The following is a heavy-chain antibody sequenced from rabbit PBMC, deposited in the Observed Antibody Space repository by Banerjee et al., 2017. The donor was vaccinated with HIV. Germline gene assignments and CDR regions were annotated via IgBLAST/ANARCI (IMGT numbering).Heavy chain of an antibody. J-gene: IGHJ4*01. CDR2: IDAGSAGRT. V-gene: IGHV1S45*01. CDR1: GIDFSSYYY. CDR3: ARGLVAGVLDL. D-gene: IGHD3-3*01. Sequence: QEQLVESGGDLVKPGASLTLTCTASGIDFSSYYYMYWVRQAPGKGLEWIACIDAGSAGRTWYANWAKGRFTISKTSSTTVTLQMTSLTAADTATYFCARGLVAGVLDLWGPGTLVTVS.